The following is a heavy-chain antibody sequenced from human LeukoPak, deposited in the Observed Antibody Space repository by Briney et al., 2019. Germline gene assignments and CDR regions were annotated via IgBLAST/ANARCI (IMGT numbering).Heavy chain of an antibody. J-gene: IGHJ4*02. V-gene: IGHV3-23*01. CDR3: AKGGPQFFDY. Sequence: GGSLRLSCVVSGFTFSDYAMSWVRQAPGKGLEWVSTISGSGGRSYSEDPVKGRFTISRDNSRNTLYLQMNSLRVEDTAIYYCAKGGPQFFDYWGQGTLVTVSS. CDR1: GFTFSDYA. CDR2: ISGSGGRS. D-gene: IGHD5-24*01.